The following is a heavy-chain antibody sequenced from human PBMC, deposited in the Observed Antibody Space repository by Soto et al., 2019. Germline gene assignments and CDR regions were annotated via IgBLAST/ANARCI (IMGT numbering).Heavy chain of an antibody. Sequence: LSNPCTLSAGSISSYYWSWIRQPAGKGLEWIGRIYTSGSTNYNPSLKSRVTMSVDTSKNQFSLKLSSVTAADTAVYYCARVKKLVGIEYWGQGTLVIVSS. V-gene: IGHV4-4*07. CDR3: ARVKKLVGIEY. J-gene: IGHJ4*02. CDR1: AGSISSYY. CDR2: IYTSGST. D-gene: IGHD6-6*01.